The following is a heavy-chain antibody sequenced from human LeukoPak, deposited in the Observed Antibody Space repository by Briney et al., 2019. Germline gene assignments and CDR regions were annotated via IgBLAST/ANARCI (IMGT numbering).Heavy chain of an antibody. CDR1: GGTFSSYA. V-gene: IGHV1-69*05. Sequence: SVKVSCKASGGTFSSYAISWVRQAPGQGLEWMGRIIPIFGTANYAQKFQGRVTITTDESTSTAYMELSSLRSEDAAVYYCASRSFSGGSGSYNIRDYWGQGTLVTVSS. CDR2: IIPIFGTA. J-gene: IGHJ4*02. CDR3: ASRSFSGGSGSYNIRDY. D-gene: IGHD3-10*01.